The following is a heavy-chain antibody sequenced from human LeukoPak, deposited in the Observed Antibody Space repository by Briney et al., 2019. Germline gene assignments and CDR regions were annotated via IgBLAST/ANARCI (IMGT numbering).Heavy chain of an antibody. Sequence: PGGSLRLSCAASGFTFSSYSMNWVRQAPGKGLEWVSSISSSSSYIYYADSVKGRFTISRDNAKNSLYLQMNSLRAEDTAVYYCAREGGVGHYGSGSLRYYYMDVWGKGTTVTVSS. CDR1: GFTFSSYS. D-gene: IGHD3-10*01. CDR2: ISSSSSYI. V-gene: IGHV3-21*01. CDR3: AREGGVGHYGSGSLRYYYMDV. J-gene: IGHJ6*03.